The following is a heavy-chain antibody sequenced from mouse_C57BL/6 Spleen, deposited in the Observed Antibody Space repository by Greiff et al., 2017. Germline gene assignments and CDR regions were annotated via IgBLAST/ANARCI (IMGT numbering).Heavy chain of an antibody. CDR3: ARRRVNSAYAMDY. D-gene: IGHD2-1*01. V-gene: IGHV1-18*01. CDR2: INPNNGGT. Sequence: VQLQQSGPELVKPGASVKIPCKASGYTFTDYNMDWVKQSHGKSLEWIGDINPNNGGTIYNQKFKGKATLTVDKSSSTAYMELRSLTSEDTAVYYCARRRVNSAYAMDYWGQGTSVTVSS. J-gene: IGHJ4*01. CDR1: GYTFTDYN.